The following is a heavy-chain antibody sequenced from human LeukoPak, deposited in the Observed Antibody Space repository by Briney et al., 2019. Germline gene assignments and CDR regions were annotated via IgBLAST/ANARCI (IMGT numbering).Heavy chain of an antibody. CDR2: ITHTGGDS. CDR3: GKDKTTYNWWEVIES. V-gene: IGHV3-23*01. J-gene: IGHJ4*02. D-gene: IGHD1-1*01. Sequence: PGGSLRLSCVAPGFTFSSYAMTWVRQAPGKGLEWVALITHTGGDSYYADSVKGRFAISRDNSKNTLYLEMNDLRAEGTALYFCGKDKTTYNWWEVIESWGQGALVTVSS. CDR1: GFTFSSYA.